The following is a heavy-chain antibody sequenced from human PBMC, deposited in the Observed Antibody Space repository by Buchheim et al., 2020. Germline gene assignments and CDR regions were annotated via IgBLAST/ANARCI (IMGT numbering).Heavy chain of an antibody. CDR1: GGSISSYY. J-gene: IGHJ4*02. Sequence: QVQLQESGPGLVKPSETLSLTCTVSGGSISSYYWSWIRQPPGKGLEWIGYIYYSGSTNYNPSLKSRVTISVDTSKNQFSLKLSSVTAADTAVYYCARVRPRYCSSTSCYTKYVSAGTVDYWGQGTL. D-gene: IGHD2-2*02. CDR2: IYYSGST. CDR3: ARVRPRYCSSTSCYTKYVSAGTVDY. V-gene: IGHV4-59*01.